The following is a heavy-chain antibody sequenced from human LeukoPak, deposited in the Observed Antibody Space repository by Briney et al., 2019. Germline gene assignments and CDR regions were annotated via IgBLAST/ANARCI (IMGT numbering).Heavy chain of an antibody. CDR3: SRSLDY. CDR1: GFTFDDYV. V-gene: IGHV3-43*02. Sequence: AGGSLRLSCAASGFTFDDYVMHWVRQAPGKGLEWVSLISGDGGTTYYADSVKGRFTISRDNAKNSLYLQMNSLRAEDTAVYYCSRSLDYWGQGKLVTVSS. J-gene: IGHJ4*02. CDR2: ISGDGGTT.